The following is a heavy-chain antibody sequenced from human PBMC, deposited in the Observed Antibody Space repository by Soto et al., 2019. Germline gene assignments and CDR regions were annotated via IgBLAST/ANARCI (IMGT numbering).Heavy chain of an antibody. CDR1: GFTFSNAW. CDR2: IKSNTDGGTT. Sequence: EVQLVESGGGLVKPGGSLRLSCAASGFTFSNAWMSWVRQAPGKGLEWVGRIKSNTDGGTTDYAAPVKGRFTISRDDSQNTLYLQMNSLKTEDTAVYYCTTEVTGAFDIWGQGTMVTVSS. D-gene: IGHD2-21*02. V-gene: IGHV3-15*01. J-gene: IGHJ3*02. CDR3: TTEVTGAFDI.